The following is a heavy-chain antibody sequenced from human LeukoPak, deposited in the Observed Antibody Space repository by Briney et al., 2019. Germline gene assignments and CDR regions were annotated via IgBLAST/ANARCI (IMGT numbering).Heavy chain of an antibody. CDR1: GFTFSAYG. D-gene: IGHD2-15*01. J-gene: IGHJ3*01. CDR2: ISGSGGNT. V-gene: IGHV3-23*01. Sequence: GGSLRLSCAASGFTFSAYGMSWVRQAPGQGLEWVSAISGSGGNTYYADSVKGRFTISRDNSKNTLYLQMNSLRAEDTAVYYCAKGGWSVCSGGSCYSHDAFDVWGQGTMVTVSS. CDR3: AKGGWSVCSGGSCYSHDAFDV.